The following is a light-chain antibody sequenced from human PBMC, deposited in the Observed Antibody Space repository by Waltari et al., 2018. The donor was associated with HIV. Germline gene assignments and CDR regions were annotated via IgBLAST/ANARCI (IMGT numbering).Light chain of an antibody. CDR2: DTN. CDR1: TGAVTSGHY. J-gene: IGLJ2*01. CDR3: LLSYSGARV. V-gene: IGLV7-46*01. Sequence: AVVTQEPSLTVSPGGPVTLTCGSRTGAVTSGHYPYWFQQKPGQAPRTLIFDTNNKHSWTPARFSGSLLGGKAALTLSGAQPEDEAEYYCLLSYSGARVFGGGTKLTVL.